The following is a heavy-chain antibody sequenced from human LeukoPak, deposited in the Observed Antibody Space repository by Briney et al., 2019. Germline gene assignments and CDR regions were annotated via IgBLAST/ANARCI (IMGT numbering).Heavy chain of an antibody. D-gene: IGHD2-8*01. J-gene: IGHJ6*04. CDR1: GFTLRTYG. CDR2: IQYDGSNK. CDR3: AKDRCSNGIGCLYYCMDV. Sequence: GGSLRLSCAGSGFTLRTYGMHWVRQAPGKGLEWVAYIQYDGSNKQYADSVKGRFSISRDNSENILYLQMNSLRAEDTAVYYCAKDRCSNGIGCLYYCMDVWGKGTTVTISS. V-gene: IGHV3-30*02.